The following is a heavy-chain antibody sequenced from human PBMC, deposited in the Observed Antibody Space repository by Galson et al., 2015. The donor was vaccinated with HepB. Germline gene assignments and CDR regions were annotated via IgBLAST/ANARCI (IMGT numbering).Heavy chain of an antibody. D-gene: IGHD6-6*01. V-gene: IGHV1-2*02. J-gene: IGHJ6*02. CDR2: INLQSSGT. CDR3: ARAEYTSTGNFYHYGMDV. Sequence: SVKVSCKASGYSFTGYYIHWVRQAPGQGLEWMGWINLQSSGTKYAQKFQGRVTMSRDTSISTAYMELRRLISDDTAVYYCARAEYTSTGNFYHYGMDVWGQGTTVAVS. CDR1: GYSFTGYY.